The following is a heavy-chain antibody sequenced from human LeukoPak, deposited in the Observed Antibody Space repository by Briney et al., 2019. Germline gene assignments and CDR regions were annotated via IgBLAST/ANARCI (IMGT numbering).Heavy chain of an antibody. CDR2: ISYDGVNK. CDR1: GFTFSNAW. D-gene: IGHD2-2*01. J-gene: IGHJ5*02. Sequence: GGSLRLSCAASGFTFSNAWMSWVRQAPGKGLESVAFISYDGVNKHYADSVKGRFTISRDNSKSTLYMQINSLRPEDTAVYYCAKDPRYCSSTHCSGAWGQGTLVTVSS. CDR3: AKDPRYCSSTHCSGA. V-gene: IGHV3-30*18.